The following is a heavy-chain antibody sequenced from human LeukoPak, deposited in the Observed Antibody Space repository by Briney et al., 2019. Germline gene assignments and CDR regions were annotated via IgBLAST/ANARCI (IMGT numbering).Heavy chain of an antibody. CDR3: ARNYVWGSYRYPPAFFDY. CDR2: INHSGST. Sequence: SETLSLTYAVYGGSLSGFYWSWIRQSPGKGLEWIGEINHSGSTNYNPSLKSRVTISVDTSKNQFSLQLSSVTAADTAMYYCARNYVWGSYRYPPAFFDYWGQGALVTISS. D-gene: IGHD3-16*02. V-gene: IGHV4-34*01. J-gene: IGHJ4*02. CDR1: GGSLSGFY.